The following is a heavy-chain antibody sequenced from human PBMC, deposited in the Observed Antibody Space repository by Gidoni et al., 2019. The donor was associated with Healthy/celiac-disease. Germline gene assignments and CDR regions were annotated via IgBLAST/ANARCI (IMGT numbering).Heavy chain of an antibody. CDR1: GFTFSSYA. V-gene: IGHV3-23*01. J-gene: IGHJ4*02. D-gene: IGHD6-6*01. CDR3: AKGRYSSSSDDY. Sequence: EVQLLESGGGLVQPGGSLRLSCAASGFTFSSYAIGWVRQAPGKGLEWVSAISGSGGRTYYADSVKGRFTIARDNSKNTLYLQMNSLRAEDTAVYYCAKGRYSSSSDDYWGQGTLVTVSS. CDR2: ISGSGGRT.